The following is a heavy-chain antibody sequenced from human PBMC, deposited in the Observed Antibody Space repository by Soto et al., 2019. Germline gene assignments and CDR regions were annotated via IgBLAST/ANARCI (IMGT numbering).Heavy chain of an antibody. CDR2: IDWDDEK. Sequence: SGPTLVNPTQTLTLTCTFSGFSLSTLGTCVTWIRQPPGKALEWLARIDWDDEKYYSTSLKTRLTISKDTSKNQVVLTMTNMDPVDTATYYCARMRPTEDTYGYYYYLDYWGQGTPVTVSS. J-gene: IGHJ4*02. D-gene: IGHD3-22*01. V-gene: IGHV2-70*11. CDR3: ARMRPTEDTYGYYYYLDY. CDR1: GFSLSTLGTC.